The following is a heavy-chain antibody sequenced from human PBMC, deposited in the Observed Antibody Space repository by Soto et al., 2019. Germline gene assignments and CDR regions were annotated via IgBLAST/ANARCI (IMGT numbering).Heavy chain of an antibody. Sequence: GGSLRLSCAASGFTFSSYAMSWVRQAPGKGLEWVSAISGSGGSTYYADSVKGRFTISRDNSKNTLYLQMNSLRAEDTAVYYCAKDGYCGGDCYMGAFDIWGQGTMVTVSS. CDR3: AKDGYCGGDCYMGAFDI. CDR2: ISGSGGST. V-gene: IGHV3-23*01. J-gene: IGHJ3*02. CDR1: GFTFSSYA. D-gene: IGHD2-21*01.